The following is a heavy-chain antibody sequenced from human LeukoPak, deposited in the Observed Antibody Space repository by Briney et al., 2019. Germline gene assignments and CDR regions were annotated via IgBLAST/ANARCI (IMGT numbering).Heavy chain of an antibody. V-gene: IGHV3-7*01. CDR2: IKQDGSEK. Sequence: PGGSLRLSCAASGFTFSSYWMSWVRQAPGKGLEWVANIKQDGSEKYYVDSVKGRFTISRDNAKNSLYLQMNSLRAEDTAVYYCARDLEGHICYFDYWGQGTLVTVSS. CDR1: GFTFSSYW. D-gene: IGHD2-21*01. CDR3: ARDLEGHICYFDY. J-gene: IGHJ4*02.